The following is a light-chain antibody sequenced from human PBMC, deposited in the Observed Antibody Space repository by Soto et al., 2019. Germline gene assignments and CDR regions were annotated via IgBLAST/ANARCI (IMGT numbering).Light chain of an antibody. Sequence: EIVLTQSPATLSLSPGERATLSCRASQSISSYLAWYQQKPGQAPRLLIYDASNRATGIPVRFSGSGSGTDFTHIISSLEPEDFAVYYCQQRSNWPLTFGPGTKVDIK. CDR2: DAS. J-gene: IGKJ3*01. CDR3: QQRSNWPLT. CDR1: QSISSY. V-gene: IGKV3-11*01.